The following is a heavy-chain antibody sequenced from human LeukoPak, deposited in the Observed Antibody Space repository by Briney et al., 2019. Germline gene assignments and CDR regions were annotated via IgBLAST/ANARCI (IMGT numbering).Heavy chain of an antibody. CDR1: GFTFSSYA. Sequence: RGSLRLSCAASGFTFSSYAMSWVRQAPGKGLEWVSAISGSGGSTYYADSVKGRFTISRDNSKNTLYLQMNSLRAEDTAVYYCAKDKDGSGSYWYYFDYWGQGTLVTVSS. V-gene: IGHV3-23*01. D-gene: IGHD3-10*01. CDR3: AKDKDGSGSYWYYFDY. J-gene: IGHJ4*02. CDR2: ISGSGGST.